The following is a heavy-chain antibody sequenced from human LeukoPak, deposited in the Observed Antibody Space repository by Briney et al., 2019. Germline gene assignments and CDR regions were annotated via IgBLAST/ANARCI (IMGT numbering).Heavy chain of an antibody. CDR3: ASVSYDAFDI. CDR2: IIPIFGTA. Sequence: GASVKVSCKASGGTFSSYAISWVRQAPGQGLEWMGGIIPIFGTANYAQKFQVRVTITTDESTSTAYMELSSLRSEDTAVYYCASVSYDAFDIWGQGTMVTVSS. V-gene: IGHV1-69*05. D-gene: IGHD2/OR15-2a*01. CDR1: GGTFSSYA. J-gene: IGHJ3*02.